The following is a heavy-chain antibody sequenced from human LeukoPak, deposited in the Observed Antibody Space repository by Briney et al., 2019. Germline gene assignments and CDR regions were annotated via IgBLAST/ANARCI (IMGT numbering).Heavy chain of an antibody. CDR2: ISGSGGSK. CDR1: GFTFSNVW. Sequence: SGGSLTLSCAASGFTFSNVWMSWLRQAQGKGREWVSAISGSGGSKYYADYVKGRFTISRDNSKITLDLQMNSLRAEDTAVYYCARAAVAAIDYWGQGTTVTVSS. CDR3: ARAAVAAIDY. D-gene: IGHD6-19*01. V-gene: IGHV3-23*01. J-gene: IGHJ4*03.